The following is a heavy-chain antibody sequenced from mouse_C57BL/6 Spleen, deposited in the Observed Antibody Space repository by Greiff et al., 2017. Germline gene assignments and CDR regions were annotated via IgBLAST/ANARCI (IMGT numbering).Heavy chain of an antibody. J-gene: IGHJ2*01. CDR2: IYPGDGDT. CDR1: GYAFSSSW. CDR3: ARSTTVVARYFDY. V-gene: IGHV1-82*01. Sequence: QVQLQQSGPELVKPGASVKISCKASGYAFSSSWMNWVKQRPGQGLEWIGRIYPGDGDTNYNGKFKGKATLTADKSSSTAYMQLSSLTSEDSAVYFCARSTTVVARYFDYWGQGTTLTVSS. D-gene: IGHD1-1*01.